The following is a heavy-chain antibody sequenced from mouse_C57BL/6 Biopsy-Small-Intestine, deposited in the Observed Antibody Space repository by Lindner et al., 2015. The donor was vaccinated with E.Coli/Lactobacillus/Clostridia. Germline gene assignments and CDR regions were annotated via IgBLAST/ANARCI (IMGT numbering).Heavy chain of an antibody. CDR3: AREVYGNYGYYAMDY. Sequence: VQLQESGGGLVKPGGSLKFSCAASGFTFSDYGMHWVRQAPEKGLEWVAYISSGSFTIYYADTVKSRFTISRDNAKNTLFLQMTSLRSEDTAMYYCAREVYGNYGYYAMDYWGQGTSVTVSS. CDR1: GFTFSDYG. J-gene: IGHJ4*01. D-gene: IGHD2-10*02. V-gene: IGHV5-17*01. CDR2: ISSGSFTI.